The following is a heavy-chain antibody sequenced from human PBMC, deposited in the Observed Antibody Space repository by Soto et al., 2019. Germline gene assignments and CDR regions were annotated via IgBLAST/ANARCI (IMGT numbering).Heavy chain of an antibody. CDR1: GFTCNSYA. Sequence: GGSLRLSCAASGFTCNSYAMNWVRQAPGKGLAWVSAIGTDGNTYYANSVKGRFTISRDNSRTTLYLQMNSLRVEDRALYYCVRKCRGTRPLDYQGQGPLFTGSS. J-gene: IGHJ4*01. CDR2: IGTDGNT. CDR3: VRKCRGTRPLDY. V-gene: IGHV3-23*01.